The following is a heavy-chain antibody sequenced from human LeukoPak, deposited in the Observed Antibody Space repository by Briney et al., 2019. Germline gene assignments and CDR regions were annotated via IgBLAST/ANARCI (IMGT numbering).Heavy chain of an antibody. CDR3: ARERDGSGYYDF. CDR2: ISAYNGNT. V-gene: IGHV1-18*01. CDR1: GYTFTSYG. J-gene: IGHJ4*02. D-gene: IGHD3-22*01. Sequence: ASVKVSCKASGYTFTSYGISWVRQAPGQGLEWMGWISAYNGNTNYAQKLQGRVTMTTDTSTRTVYMELSSLRSEDTAVYYCARERDGSGYYDFWGQGTLVTVSS.